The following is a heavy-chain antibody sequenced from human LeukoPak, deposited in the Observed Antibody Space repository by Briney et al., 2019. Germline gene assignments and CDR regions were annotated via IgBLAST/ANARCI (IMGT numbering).Heavy chain of an antibody. V-gene: IGHV4-59*08. CDR1: GGSISSYY. D-gene: IGHD6-19*01. CDR3: ASYSSGWPTYFDY. J-gene: IGHJ4*02. Sequence: SETLSLTCTVSGGSISSYYWSWIRQPPGKGLEWIGYIYYSGSTNYNPSLKSRVTISVDTSKNQFSLKLSSVTAADTAVYYCASYSSGWPTYFDYWGQGTLVTVSS. CDR2: IYYSGST.